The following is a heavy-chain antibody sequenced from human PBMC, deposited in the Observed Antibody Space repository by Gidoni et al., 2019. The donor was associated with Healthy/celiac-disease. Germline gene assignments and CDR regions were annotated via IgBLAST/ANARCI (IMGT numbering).Heavy chain of an antibody. CDR3: ARDPGRIAVAAHAPYYYYGMDV. D-gene: IGHD6-19*01. J-gene: IGHJ6*02. CDR1: GGTFSSYA. CDR2: IIPSFGTA. V-gene: IGHV1-69*01. Sequence: QVQLVQSGAEVKKPGSSVTISCKASGGTFSSYAISWVRQAPGQGLEWMGGIIPSFGTANYAQKFQGRVTITADESTSTAYMELSSLRSEDTAVYYCARDPGRIAVAAHAPYYYYGMDVWGQGTTVTVSS.